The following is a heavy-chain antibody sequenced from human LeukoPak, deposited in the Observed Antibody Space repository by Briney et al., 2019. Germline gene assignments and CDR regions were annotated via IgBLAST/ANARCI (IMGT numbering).Heavy chain of an antibody. V-gene: IGHV4-34*01. CDR3: ARTGKNYYYDSSGYYVSGYYYYYMDV. J-gene: IGHJ6*03. D-gene: IGHD3-22*01. Sequence: PSETLSLTCAVYGGSFSGYYWSWIRQPPGKGLEWIGEINHSGSTNYNPSLKSRVTISVDTSKNQFSLKLSSVTAADTAVYYCARTGKNYYYDSSGYYVSGYYYYYMDVWGKGTTVTVSS. CDR2: INHSGST. CDR1: GGSFSGYY.